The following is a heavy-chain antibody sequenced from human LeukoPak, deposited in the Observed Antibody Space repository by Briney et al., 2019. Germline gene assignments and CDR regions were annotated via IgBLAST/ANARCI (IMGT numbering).Heavy chain of an antibody. CDR3: ATACSSTSCYDAFDI. J-gene: IGHJ3*02. Sequence: ASEKVSCKVSGYTLTELSMHWVRQAPGKGLEWMGGFDPEDGETIYAQKFQGRVTMTEDTSTDTAYMELSSLRSEDTAVYYCATACSSTSCYDAFDIWGQGTMVTVSS. CDR2: FDPEDGET. D-gene: IGHD2-2*01. CDR1: GYTLTELS. V-gene: IGHV1-24*01.